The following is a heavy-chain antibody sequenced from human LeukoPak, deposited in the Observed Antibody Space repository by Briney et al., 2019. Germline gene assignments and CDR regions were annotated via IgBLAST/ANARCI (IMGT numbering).Heavy chain of an antibody. CDR1: GFTFATYT. V-gene: IGHV3-48*04. Sequence: GGSLRLSCAASGFTFATYTMNWVRQAPGKGLEWVSYITSSSSTIYYADSVKGRFTISRDNAKNSLYLQMNSLRAEDTAVYYCARDKLYCGGDCRTTFDYWGQGTLVSVSS. J-gene: IGHJ4*02. CDR3: ARDKLYCGGDCRTTFDY. D-gene: IGHD2-21*02. CDR2: ITSSSSTI.